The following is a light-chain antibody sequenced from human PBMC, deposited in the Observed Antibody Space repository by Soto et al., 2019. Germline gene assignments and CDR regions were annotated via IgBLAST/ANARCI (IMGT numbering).Light chain of an antibody. CDR1: SDNIGSNS. V-gene: IGLV1-44*01. Sequence: QSVLTQPPSASGTPGQGVTISASGSSDNIGSNSVSWYQQVPGTAPKLLIYDNGERTSGVPGRFSGVKSGTSASLDISGLQSEDEADYYCATWDNSRNGYVFGPGTKGTVL. CDR2: DNG. J-gene: IGLJ1*01. CDR3: ATWDNSRNGYV.